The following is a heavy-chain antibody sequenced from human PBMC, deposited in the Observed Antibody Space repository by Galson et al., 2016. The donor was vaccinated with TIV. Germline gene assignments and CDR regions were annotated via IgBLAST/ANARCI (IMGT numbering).Heavy chain of an antibody. CDR2: INPNSGDT. CDR3: ARDLDSTVTAPFDY. J-gene: IGHJ4*02. V-gene: IGHV1-2*02. Sequence: SVKVSCKASGYTFTGYYMHWVRQAPGQGLEWMGWINPNSGDTNYAQNFQDRVTMTRDTSIRTDYMELSRLKSDDTAVYYCARDLDSTVTAPFDYWGQGTLVTISS. D-gene: IGHD4-17*01. CDR1: GYTFTGYY.